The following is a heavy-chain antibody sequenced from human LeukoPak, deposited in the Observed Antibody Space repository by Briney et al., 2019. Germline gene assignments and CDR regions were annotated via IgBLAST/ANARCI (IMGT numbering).Heavy chain of an antibody. CDR1: GASVSTTSCL. Sequence: SETLSLTCVVSGASVSTTSCLWGWVRQTPGKGLEWIGSISYTGSSYYNPSLNSRVTMSLDPAKNHFSLRMTSMTAADTAVYYCVRDLGVGGSWPLDFWGPGTVVIVSS. D-gene: IGHD2-15*01. J-gene: IGHJ4*02. CDR2: ISYTGSS. CDR3: VRDLGVGGSWPLDF. V-gene: IGHV4-39*07.